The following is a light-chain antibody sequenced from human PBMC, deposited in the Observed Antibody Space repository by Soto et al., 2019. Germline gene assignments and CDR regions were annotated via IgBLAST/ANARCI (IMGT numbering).Light chain of an antibody. Sequence: DIQMTQSPSTLSASVGDRVTINCRASQSISSWLAWYQQKPGIAPKLLIYDASSLESGVPSRFSGSGSGTEFTLTISSLQPDDFATYYCQQYNSLSWTFGQGTKVVIK. V-gene: IGKV1-5*01. CDR3: QQYNSLSWT. CDR2: DAS. CDR1: QSISSW. J-gene: IGKJ1*01.